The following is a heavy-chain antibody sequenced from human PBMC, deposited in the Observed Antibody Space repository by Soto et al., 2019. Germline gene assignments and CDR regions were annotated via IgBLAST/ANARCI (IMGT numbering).Heavy chain of an antibody. CDR1: GYTFTAYG. CDR3: ARELNTESSAYYSFAF. J-gene: IGHJ4*02. Sequence: QVQMVQSGPEVKMPGASVKVSCKTSGYTFTAYGLAWLRQAPGQRLEWMGWVSTNDDRTNYARKFQGRVTMTPDRPTTTPSMELRSLGTDDTAVYYCARELNTESSAYYSFAFWGQGNLVTVSS. V-gene: IGHV1-18*01. CDR2: VSTNDDRT. D-gene: IGHD3-22*01.